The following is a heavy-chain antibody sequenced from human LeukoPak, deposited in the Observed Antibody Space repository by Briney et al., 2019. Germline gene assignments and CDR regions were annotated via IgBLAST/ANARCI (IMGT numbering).Heavy chain of an antibody. V-gene: IGHV4-39*07. CDR2: IYHSGST. J-gene: IGHJ3*02. CDR3: ARIYFGAFDI. CDR1: GGSISSSSYY. D-gene: IGHD2-2*02. Sequence: PSETLSLTCTVSGGSISSSSYYWGWIRQPPGKGLEWIGSIYHSGSTNYNPSLKSRVTISVDKSKNQFSLKLSSVTAADTAVYYCARIYFGAFDIWGQGTMVTVSS.